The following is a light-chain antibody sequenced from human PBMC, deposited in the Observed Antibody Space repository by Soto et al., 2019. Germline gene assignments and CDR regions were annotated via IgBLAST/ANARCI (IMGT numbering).Light chain of an antibody. J-gene: IGKJ1*01. CDR1: QDISNY. CDR2: AAS. CDR3: QKYNSAPRT. V-gene: IGKV1-27*01. Sequence: DIQMTQSPSSLSASVGDRVTITCWASQDISNYLAWYQQKPGKVPKLLIYAASTLQSGVPSRFSGSGSGTDFTLTISSLQPEDVATYYCQKYNSAPRTFGQGTKVEIK.